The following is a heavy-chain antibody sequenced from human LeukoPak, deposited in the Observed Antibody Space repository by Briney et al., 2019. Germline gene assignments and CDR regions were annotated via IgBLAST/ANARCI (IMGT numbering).Heavy chain of an antibody. CDR3: ARENYGDYEENWFDP. CDR2: IYYSGST. CDR1: GGSISSYY. J-gene: IGHJ5*02. V-gene: IGHV4-59*01. Sequence: SETLSLTRTVSGGSISSYYWSWIRQPPGKGLEWIGYIYYSGSTNYNPSLKSRVTISVDTSKNQFSLKLSSVTAADTAVYYCARENYGDYEENWFDPWGQGTLVTVSS. D-gene: IGHD4-17*01.